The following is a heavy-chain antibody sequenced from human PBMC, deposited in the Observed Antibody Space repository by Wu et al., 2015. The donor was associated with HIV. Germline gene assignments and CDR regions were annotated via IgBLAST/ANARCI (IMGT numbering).Heavy chain of an antibody. D-gene: IGHD3-22*01. J-gene: IGHJ3*02. CDR1: GYTFTSYG. Sequence: QVQLVQSGAEVKKPGASVKVSCKASGYTFTSYGISWVRQAPGQGLEWMGWISAYNGNTNYAQKLQGRVTMTTDTSTSTAYMELRSLRSDDTAVYYCARVTYYYDSSGYYYDAFDIWGQGTMVTVSS. V-gene: IGHV1-18*01. CDR2: ISAYNGNT. CDR3: ARVTYYYDSSGYYYDAFDI.